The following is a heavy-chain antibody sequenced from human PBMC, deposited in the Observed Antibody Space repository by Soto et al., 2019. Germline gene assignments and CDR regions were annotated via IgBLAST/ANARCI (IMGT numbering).Heavy chain of an antibody. J-gene: IGHJ4*02. D-gene: IGHD3-3*01. Sequence: TETVSGTCIVSGDSINSGTYYWGWIRQPPGKGLEWIGSIFYSGSTYYNPSLKSRVTISVDTSKNQFSLKLSSVTAADTSVYYCARLVGIWSGRYALYYFDTWGQGTLVTGSS. CDR3: ARLVGIWSGRYALYYFDT. V-gene: IGHV4-39*01. CDR1: GDSINSGTYY. CDR2: IFYSGST.